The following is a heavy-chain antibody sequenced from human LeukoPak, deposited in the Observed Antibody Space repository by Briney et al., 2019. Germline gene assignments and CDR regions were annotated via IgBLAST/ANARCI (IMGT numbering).Heavy chain of an antibody. Sequence: GGSLRLSCAASGFTFSSYSMTWVRQAPGKGLEWVPSMSSGSRYIYYADSVRGRFTISRDNAKNSLYLLMNSLRADDTTVYYCARDRPTGASRLFVVQWGQGTLATVSS. V-gene: IGHV3-21*01. J-gene: IGHJ4*02. CDR1: GFTFSSYS. CDR3: ARDRPTGASRLFVVQ. CDR2: MSSGSRYI. D-gene: IGHD3-3*01.